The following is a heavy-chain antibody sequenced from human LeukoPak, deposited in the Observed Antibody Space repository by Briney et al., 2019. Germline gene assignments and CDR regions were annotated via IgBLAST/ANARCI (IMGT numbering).Heavy chain of an antibody. CDR1: GGSISSSSYY. V-gene: IGHV4-39*07. Sequence: SETLSLTCTVSGGSISSSSYYWGWIRQPPGKGLEWIGYIFYSGSTYYNPSLKSRVTISVDTSKNQFSLKLSSVTAADTAVYYCARTGAFGFSDYWGQGTLVTVSS. J-gene: IGHJ4*02. D-gene: IGHD7-27*01. CDR3: ARTGAFGFSDY. CDR2: IFYSGST.